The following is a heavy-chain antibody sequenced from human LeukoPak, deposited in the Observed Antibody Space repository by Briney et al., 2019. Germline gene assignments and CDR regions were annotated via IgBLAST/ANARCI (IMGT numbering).Heavy chain of an antibody. CDR3: ARHLRYSGPDH. Sequence: SSETLSLTCTVSGDSVSHSVYYGGWIRQAPLKGLEWIGSIYFTGRTDYNSSLKSRVTISVDTSQNQFSLRLTSVTAADTAMYFCARHLRYSGPDHWGQGTLVTVSS. V-gene: IGHV4-39*01. D-gene: IGHD5-12*01. J-gene: IGHJ4*02. CDR1: GDSVSHSVYY. CDR2: IYFTGRT.